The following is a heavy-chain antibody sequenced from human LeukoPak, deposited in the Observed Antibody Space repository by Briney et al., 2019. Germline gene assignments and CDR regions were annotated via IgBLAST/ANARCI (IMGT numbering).Heavy chain of an antibody. CDR1: GFTLSSYG. V-gene: IGHV3-23*01. J-gene: IGHJ4*02. Sequence: GGSLRLSCAASGFTLSSYGMSWVRQAPGKGLEWVSAISGSGGSTYYADSVKGRFTISRDNSKNTLYLQMNSLRAEDTAVYYCANSYDSSGYYLRIGFDYWGQGTLVTVSS. CDR2: ISGSGGST. CDR3: ANSYDSSGYYLRIGFDY. D-gene: IGHD3-22*01.